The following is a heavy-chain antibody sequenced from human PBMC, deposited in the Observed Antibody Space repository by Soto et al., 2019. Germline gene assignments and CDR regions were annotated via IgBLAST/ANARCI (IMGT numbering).Heavy chain of an antibody. J-gene: IGHJ5*02. CDR1: GYTFTTYG. D-gene: IGHD2-15*01. Sequence: QVQLVQSGAEVKKPGASVKVSCKTSGYTFTTYGVSWVRQAPGQGLEWMGWISPYNGNTNYAQRLQGRVTLTTDTSTKTAYMELMSLRSYDTALYYCAREDGYCSGGSCHSGGWLEPWGQGTLVTVSS. CDR2: ISPYNGNT. CDR3: AREDGYCSGGSCHSGGWLEP. V-gene: IGHV1-18*01.